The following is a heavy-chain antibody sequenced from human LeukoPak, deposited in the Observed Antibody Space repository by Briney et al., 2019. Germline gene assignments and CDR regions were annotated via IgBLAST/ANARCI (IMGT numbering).Heavy chain of an antibody. D-gene: IGHD4-17*01. J-gene: IGHJ4*02. CDR3: ARGGELLDYGDYGIDY. Sequence: ASVKVSCKTSGYTFTDYYMHWVRQAPGQGLEWMGWINPKTGGTNYAQKFRGRVTMTRDTSISTAYMELSRLRSDDTAVYYCARGGELLDYGDYGIDYWGQGTLVTVSS. V-gene: IGHV1-2*02. CDR2: INPKTGGT. CDR1: GYTFTDYY.